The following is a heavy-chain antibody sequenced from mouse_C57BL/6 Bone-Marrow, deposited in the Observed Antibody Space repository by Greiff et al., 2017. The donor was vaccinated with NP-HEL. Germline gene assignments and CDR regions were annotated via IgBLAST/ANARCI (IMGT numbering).Heavy chain of an antibody. V-gene: IGHV1-54*01. CDR1: GYAFTNYL. CDR2: INPGSGGT. J-gene: IGHJ3*01. D-gene: IGHD2-2*01. CDR3: ARLVTTGGQN. Sequence: QVQLQQSGAELVRPGTSVKVSCKASGYAFTNYLIEWVKQRPGQGLEWIGVINPGSGGTNYNEKFKGKATLTADKSSSTAYMQLSSLTSEDSAVYYCARLVTTGGQNWGQGTLVTVSA.